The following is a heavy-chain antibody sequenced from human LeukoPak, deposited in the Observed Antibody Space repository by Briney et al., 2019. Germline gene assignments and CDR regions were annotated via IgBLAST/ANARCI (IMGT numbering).Heavy chain of an antibody. CDR1: GYTFTIYA. CDR2: FDPEDGET. V-gene: IGHV1-24*01. J-gene: IGHJ4*02. D-gene: IGHD6-6*01. Sequence: ASVKVSCKASGYTFTIYAMHWVRQAPGKGLEWMGGFDPEDGETIYAQKFQGRVTMTEDTSTDTAYMELSSLRSEDTAVYYCATAPLEQLVFDYWGQGTLVTVSS. CDR3: ATAPLEQLVFDY.